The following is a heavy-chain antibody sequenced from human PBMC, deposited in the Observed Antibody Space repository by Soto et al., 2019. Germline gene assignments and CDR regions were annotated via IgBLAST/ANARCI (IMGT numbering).Heavy chain of an antibody. D-gene: IGHD3-3*01. CDR2: ISGNGAGT. CDR3: AKDNVGGYSFWSGYYSDGLAV. V-gene: IGHV3-23*01. J-gene: IGHJ3*01. CDR1: GFTFDSYA. Sequence: EVKLLESGGGLAQPGGSLRLSCVGSGFTFDSYAISWVRQAPGKGLQWISAISGNGAGTDYAHAVKGRFTISRDNSKNTVHLQRNSLRAEDTALYDCAKDNVGGYSFWSGYYSDGLAVWGQGKMVTVSS.